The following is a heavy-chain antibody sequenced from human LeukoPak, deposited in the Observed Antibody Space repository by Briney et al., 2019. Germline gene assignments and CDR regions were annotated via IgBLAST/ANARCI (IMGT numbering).Heavy chain of an antibody. D-gene: IGHD3-9*01. J-gene: IGHJ4*02. CDR2: ITRGAYSS. Sequence: GGSLRLSCSASGFTFDKYTMHWVRQAPGKGLDWVSLITRGAYSSYYAYSVKCLFTISRDNINNPLYLPMNNLRPADTALCYCAKEKWRYFDNWGRGTLVTVSS. CDR1: GFTFDKYT. CDR3: AKEKWRYFDN. V-gene: IGHV3-43*01.